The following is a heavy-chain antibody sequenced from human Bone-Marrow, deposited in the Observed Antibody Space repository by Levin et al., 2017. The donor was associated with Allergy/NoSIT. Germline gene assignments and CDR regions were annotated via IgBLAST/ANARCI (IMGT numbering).Heavy chain of an antibody. V-gene: IGHV4-34*01. CDR2: INHSGGT. J-gene: IGHJ4*02. CDR3: ARRWDFDGSGSLLDYFDY. D-gene: IGHD3-10*01. Sequence: SETLSLTCAVYGGSFSGYYWSWIRQPPGKGLEWIGEINHSGGTNYNPSLKSRVTISVDTSKNQFSLKVSSVTAADTAVYYCARRWDFDGSGSLLDYFDYWGQGTLVTVSS. CDR1: GGSFSGYY.